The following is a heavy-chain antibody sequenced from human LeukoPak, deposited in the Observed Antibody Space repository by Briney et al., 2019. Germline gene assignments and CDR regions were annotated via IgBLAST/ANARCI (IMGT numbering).Heavy chain of an antibody. CDR3: ARVRLSGSGFDS. J-gene: IGHJ5*01. Sequence: ASVKVSCKTFGYTFSSYDITWVRPAPGHGLEWMGEMNPNRAKTAYHQKFLGRVTMTWNTSVNTAYMELTSLTSEDTAVYYCARVRLSGSGFDSWGQGTPVTVSS. CDR2: MNPNRAKT. CDR1: GYTFSSYD. V-gene: IGHV1-8*01.